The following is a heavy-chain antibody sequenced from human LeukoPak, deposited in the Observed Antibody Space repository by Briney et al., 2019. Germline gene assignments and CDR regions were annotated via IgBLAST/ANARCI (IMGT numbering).Heavy chain of an antibody. D-gene: IGHD5-18*01. Sequence: SETLSLTCTVSGGSVSSSSYCWGWIRQPPGTGLEWIGSLYYSGSTYYNPSLKSRVTISVDTSKNQFSLKLSSVTAADTSLYYCAQLRYYYFDYWGQGTLVTVSS. CDR3: AQLRYYYFDY. V-gene: IGHV4-39*01. CDR2: LYYSGST. CDR1: GGSVSSSSYC. J-gene: IGHJ4*02.